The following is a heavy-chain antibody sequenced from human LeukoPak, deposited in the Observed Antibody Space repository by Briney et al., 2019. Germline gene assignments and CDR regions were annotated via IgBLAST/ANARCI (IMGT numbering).Heavy chain of an antibody. CDR2: ISAYNGNR. J-gene: IGHJ4*02. CDR3: ARSFPHVVVVPAAIPLDY. V-gene: IGHV1-18*01. D-gene: IGHD2-2*02. CDR1: GYTFTSYG. Sequence: ASGTVSCKASGYTFTSYGISWVRQAPGQGLERMGWISAYNGNRNYAQKLQGRVTMTTDTSTSTAYMELRSLRSDDTAVYYCARSFPHVVVVPAAIPLDYWGQGTLVTVSS.